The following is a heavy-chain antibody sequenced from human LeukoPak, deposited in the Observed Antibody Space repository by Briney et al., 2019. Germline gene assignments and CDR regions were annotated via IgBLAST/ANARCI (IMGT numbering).Heavy chain of an antibody. CDR2: ISSSSSYI. Sequence: GGSLRLSCAASGFTFSSYSMNWVRQAPGKGLEWVSSISSSSSYIYCTGSVKGRFTISRDNAKNSLYLQMNSLRAEDTAVYYCARDYYDSSGYYLSNYWGQGTLVTVSS. CDR1: GFTFSSYS. CDR3: ARDYYDSSGYYLSNY. J-gene: IGHJ4*02. V-gene: IGHV3-21*01. D-gene: IGHD3-22*01.